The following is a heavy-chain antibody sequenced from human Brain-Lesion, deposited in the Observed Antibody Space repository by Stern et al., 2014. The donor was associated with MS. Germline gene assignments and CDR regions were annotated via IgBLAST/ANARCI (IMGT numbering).Heavy chain of an antibody. CDR3: AGEEDIRYCSGGSCTGNWFDP. CDR2: IYYSGNT. Sequence: VQLVESGPGLVKPSETLSLTCTVAGGSVSSTSYAWAWIRQPPGKGLEWIGTIYYSGNTYYSPSLKSRLTISLDTSKNQFFLHRRFVTAADTAVYYCAGEEDIRYCSGGSCTGNWFDPWGQGTLVTVSS. CDR1: GGSVSSTSYA. J-gene: IGHJ5*02. V-gene: IGHV4-39*01. D-gene: IGHD2-15*01.